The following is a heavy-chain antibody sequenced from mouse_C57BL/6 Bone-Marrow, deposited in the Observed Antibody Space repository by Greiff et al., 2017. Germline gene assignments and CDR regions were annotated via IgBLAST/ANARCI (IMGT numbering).Heavy chain of an antibody. V-gene: IGHV10-1*01. J-gene: IGHJ1*03. CDR2: IRSKSNNYAT. CDR1: GFSFNTYA. Sequence: EVQRVESGGGLVQPKGSLKLSCAASGFSFNTYAMNWVRQAPGKGLEWVARIRSKSNNYATYYADSVKDRFTISRDDSESMLYLQMNNLKTEDTAMYYCLRRTGYYGVYFDVWGTGTTVTVSS. CDR3: LRRTGYYGVYFDV. D-gene: IGHD2-3*01.